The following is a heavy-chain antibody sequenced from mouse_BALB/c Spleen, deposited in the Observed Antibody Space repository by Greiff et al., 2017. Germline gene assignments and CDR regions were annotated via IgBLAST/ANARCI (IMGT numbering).Heavy chain of an antibody. J-gene: IGHJ3*01. Sequence: QVQLQQSGPGLVAPSQSLSITCTVSGFSLTSYGVHWVRQPPGKGLEWLGVIWAGGSTNYNSALMSRLSISKDNSKSQVFLKMNSLQTGDTAMYYCDRQNWAPAYWGQGTLVTVSA. V-gene: IGHV2-9*02. CDR2: IWAGGST. CDR3: DRQNWAPAY. D-gene: IGHD4-1*01. CDR1: GFSLTSYG.